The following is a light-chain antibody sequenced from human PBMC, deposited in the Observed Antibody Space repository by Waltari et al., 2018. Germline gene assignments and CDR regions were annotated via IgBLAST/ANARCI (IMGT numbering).Light chain of an antibody. V-gene: IGKV3-20*01. CDR3: QQYDRSVVT. Sequence: CRARQSMTGNWLTWYQQKHCQTHMLLIFPASTRAHGIPHMFSGSRSAKDYSLTISRLEPEHSAAYYCQQYDRSVVTFGGGTKVEIK. CDR2: PAS. CDR1: QSMTGNW. J-gene: IGKJ4*01.